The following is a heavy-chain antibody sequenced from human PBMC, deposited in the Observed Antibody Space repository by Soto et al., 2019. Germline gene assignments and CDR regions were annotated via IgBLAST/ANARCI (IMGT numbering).Heavy chain of an antibody. J-gene: IGHJ5*02. CDR1: GFTFSSYG. Sequence: QVQLVESGGGVVQPGRSLRLSCAASGFTFSSYGMHWVRQAPGKGLEWVAVIWYDGSNKYYADSVKGRFTISRDNSKNTLYLQMNSLRAEDTAVYYCARERGGSGGGHHWFDPWGQGTLVTVSS. CDR2: IWYDGSNK. V-gene: IGHV3-33*01. D-gene: IGHD2-15*01. CDR3: ARERGGSGGGHHWFDP.